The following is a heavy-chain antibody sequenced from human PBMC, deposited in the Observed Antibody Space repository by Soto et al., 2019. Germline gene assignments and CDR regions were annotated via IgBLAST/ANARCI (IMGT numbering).Heavy chain of an antibody. Sequence: ESLKICFKGAGYSLTSYWINWVRQIPGKGLEWMGRIDPSDSYTNYSPSFQGHVTISADKSISTAYLQWSSLKASDTAMYYCARQGIAARPSYYYYGMDVWGQGTTVTVSS. CDR2: IDPSDSYT. D-gene: IGHD6-6*01. CDR1: GYSLTSYW. V-gene: IGHV5-10-1*01. J-gene: IGHJ6*02. CDR3: ARQGIAARPSYYYYGMDV.